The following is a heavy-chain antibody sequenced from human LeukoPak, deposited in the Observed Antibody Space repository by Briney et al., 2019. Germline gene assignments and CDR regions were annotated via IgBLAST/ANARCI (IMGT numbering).Heavy chain of an antibody. Sequence: ETVSLTCSVSGGYISTYYWSWIEQPPSKGLEWIGYIYSSGSTNYNPSLKSRVTISVDASKNQFSLKLSSVTAADTAVYYCARQREYYESSGYYSFYYRGPGNPGTVSS. CDR1: GGYISTYY. V-gene: IGHV4-59*08. CDR3: ARQREYYESSGYYSFYY. CDR2: IYSSGST. D-gene: IGHD3-22*01. J-gene: IGHJ4*02.